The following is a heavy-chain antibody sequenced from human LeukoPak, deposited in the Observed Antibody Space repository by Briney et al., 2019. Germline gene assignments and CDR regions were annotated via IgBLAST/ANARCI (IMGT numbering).Heavy chain of an antibody. CDR2: ISGSGGST. V-gene: IGHV3-23*01. CDR3: TRYNVGFES. D-gene: IGHD1-1*01. CDR1: GFTFSSYA. J-gene: IGHJ4*02. Sequence: GGSLRLSCAASGFTFSSYAMSWVRQAPGKGLEWVSAISGSGGSTYYADSVKGRFTISRDNSKNTPYLQMNSLKTEDTAVYYCTRYNVGFESWGQGTLVTVSS.